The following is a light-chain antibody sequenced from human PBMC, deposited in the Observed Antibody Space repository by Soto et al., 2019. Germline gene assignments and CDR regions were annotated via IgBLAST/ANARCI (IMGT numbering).Light chain of an antibody. CDR3: SAYGGNNNHVI. CDR2: EVN. V-gene: IGLV2-8*01. J-gene: IGLJ2*01. Sequence: QSAQTQPPSASGSPGQSVTISCTGTSSDVGGYNYVSWYQQHPGEAPKLMIYEVNKRPSGVPDRFSGSKSDNTASLTVSGLQTEDEAEYYCSAYGGNNNHVIFGGGTKVTVL. CDR1: SSDVGGYNY.